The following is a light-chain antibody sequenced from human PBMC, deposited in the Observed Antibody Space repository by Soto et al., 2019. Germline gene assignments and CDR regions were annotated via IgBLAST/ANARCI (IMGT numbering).Light chain of an antibody. CDR1: QSVGSS. CDR3: QQFDNWPPLT. J-gene: IGKJ4*01. Sequence: EIVMTQSPATLSVSPGESATLSCRASQSVGSSLAWYQHKPGQAPRLLMYGASTRATGIPARFSGSGSGTEFTLTISSLHSEDFAVYYCQQFDNWPPLTFGGGTKVEIK. CDR2: GAS. V-gene: IGKV3-15*01.